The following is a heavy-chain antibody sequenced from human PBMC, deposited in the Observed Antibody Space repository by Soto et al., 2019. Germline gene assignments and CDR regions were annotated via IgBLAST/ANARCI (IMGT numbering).Heavy chain of an antibody. J-gene: IGHJ4*02. V-gene: IGHV3-23*01. CDR1: GFTFSSYA. D-gene: IGHD5-18*01. CDR3: AKALGYSYGYAVEY. CDR2: ISGSGGST. Sequence: EVQLLESGGGLVQPGGSLRLSCAASGFTFSSYAMSWVRQAPWKGLEWVSTISGSGGSTHYADSVKGRFTIHRDNSKNTLYLQMSSLRAEDTAVYYCAKALGYSYGYAVEYWGQGTVVTVS.